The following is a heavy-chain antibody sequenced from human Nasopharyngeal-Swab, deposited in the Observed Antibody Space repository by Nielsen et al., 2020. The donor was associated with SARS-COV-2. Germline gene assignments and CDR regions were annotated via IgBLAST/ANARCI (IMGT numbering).Heavy chain of an antibody. CDR1: GDTFTSYA. CDR3: ARGDGDSSGWYTNGDYFDY. Sequence: ASVKVSCKASGDTFTSYAMHWVRQAPGQRLEWMGWINAGNSNTKYSQKFQGRVTITRDTSASTAYMELSSLRSEDTAVYYCARGDGDSSGWYTNGDYFDYWGQGTLVTVSS. D-gene: IGHD6-19*01. CDR2: INAGNSNT. J-gene: IGHJ4*02. V-gene: IGHV1-3*01.